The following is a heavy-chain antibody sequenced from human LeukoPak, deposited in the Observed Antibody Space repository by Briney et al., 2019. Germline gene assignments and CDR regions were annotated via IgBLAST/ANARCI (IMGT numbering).Heavy chain of an antibody. V-gene: IGHV1-69*13. J-gene: IGHJ5*02. D-gene: IGHD2-2*01. CDR3: ARDLYCSSTSCYDEHNWFDP. CDR1: GYTFTGYY. CDR2: IIPIFGTA. Sequence: SVKVSCKASGYTFTGYYMHWVRQAPGQGLEWMGGIIPIFGTANYAQKFQGRVTITADESTSTAYMELSSLRSEDTAVYYCARDLYCSSTSCYDEHNWFDPWGQGTLVTVSS.